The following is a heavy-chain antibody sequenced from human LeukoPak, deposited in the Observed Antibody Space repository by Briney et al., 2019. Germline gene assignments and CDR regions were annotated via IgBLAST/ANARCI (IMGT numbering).Heavy chain of an antibody. J-gene: IGHJ4*02. CDR3: ARADYGDYNDYYFVC. V-gene: IGHV4-59*01. CDR2: IYYSGST. Sequence: SETLSLTCAVYGGSFSDSCWNWIRQPPGKGLEWIGYIYYSGSTNYNPSLKSRVTISVDTSKNQFSLKLSSVTAADTAVYYCARADYGDYNDYYFVCRGQRTLVTVSS. D-gene: IGHD4-17*01. CDR1: GGSFSDSC.